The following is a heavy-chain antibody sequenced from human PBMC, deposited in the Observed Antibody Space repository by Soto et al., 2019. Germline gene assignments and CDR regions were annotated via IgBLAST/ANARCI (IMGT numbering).Heavy chain of an antibody. V-gene: IGHV3-23*01. D-gene: IGHD2-15*01. CDR1: GFTFSSYA. Sequence: GGSLRLSCAASGFTFSSYAMNWVRQAPGEGLEWVSGFSVGGRRTYYADSMKGRFAVSRDMSKNTVYLQMDGLRAEDTAVYYCAAHTFCSGGTCYPPDYYFDFWGPGTLVTVSS. CDR3: AAHTFCSGGTCYPPDYYFDF. J-gene: IGHJ4*02. CDR2: FSVGGRRT.